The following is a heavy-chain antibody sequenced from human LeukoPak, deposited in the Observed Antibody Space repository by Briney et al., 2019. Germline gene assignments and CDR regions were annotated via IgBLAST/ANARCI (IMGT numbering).Heavy chain of an antibody. J-gene: IGHJ1*01. CDR2: ISYDGSNK. CDR1: GFTFSNYA. CDR3: ARFSGYYDATN. Sequence: PGGSLRLSCAASGFTFSNYAMHWVRQAPGKGLELVAVISYDGSNKYYADSVKGRFTISSDNSKNTLYLQMNSLRAQDTAVYYCARFSGYYDATNWGQRAMVTVSS. V-gene: IGHV3-30-3*01. D-gene: IGHD3-22*01.